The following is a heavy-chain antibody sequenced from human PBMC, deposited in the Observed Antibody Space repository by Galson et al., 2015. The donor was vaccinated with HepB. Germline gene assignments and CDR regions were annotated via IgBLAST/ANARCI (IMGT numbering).Heavy chain of an antibody. CDR3: ARGPSPYYYDSLEAFDI. Sequence: SLRLSCAASGFTVSSNYMSWVRQAPGKGLEWVPVIYSGGSTYYADSVKGRFTISRDNSKNTLYLQMNSLRAEDTAVYYCARGPSPYYYDSLEAFDIWGQGTMATVSS. D-gene: IGHD3-22*01. J-gene: IGHJ3*02. CDR2: IYSGGST. V-gene: IGHV3-53*01. CDR1: GFTVSSNY.